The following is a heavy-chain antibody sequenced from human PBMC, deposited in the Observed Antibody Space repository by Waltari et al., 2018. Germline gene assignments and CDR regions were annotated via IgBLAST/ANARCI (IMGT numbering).Heavy chain of an antibody. J-gene: IGHJ4*02. Sequence: EVQVVESGGGLVQPGGSLRLSCAASGFTVSSNYMMWVRQPPGKGLGWVSTIYSGGSTYYAGSLRGRFTISRDNSKNTLYLQMNSLTPEDSAVYYCARELPSGGGVGDYWGQGTLVTVSS. D-gene: IGHD3-16*01. CDR1: GFTVSSNY. CDR2: IYSGGST. CDR3: ARELPSGGGVGDY. V-gene: IGHV3-66*02.